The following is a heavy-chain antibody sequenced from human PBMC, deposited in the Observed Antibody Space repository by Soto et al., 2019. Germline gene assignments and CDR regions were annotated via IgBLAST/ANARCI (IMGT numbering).Heavy chain of an antibody. V-gene: IGHV1-2*04. J-gene: IGHJ5*02. D-gene: IGHD6-13*01. CDR3: AREAPLSYSSSPTGLDP. CDR1: GYTFTGYY. Sequence: ASVKVSCKASGYTFTGYYMHWVRQAPGQGLEWMGWINPNSGGTNYAQKFQGWVTMTRDTSISTAYMELSRLRSDDTAVYYCAREAPLSYSSSPTGLDPWGQGTLVTVSS. CDR2: INPNSGGT.